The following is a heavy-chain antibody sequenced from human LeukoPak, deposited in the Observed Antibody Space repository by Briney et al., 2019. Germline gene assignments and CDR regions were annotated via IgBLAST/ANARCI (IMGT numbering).Heavy chain of an antibody. CDR1: GFTFSTYW. CDR2: IKTSGTET. CDR3: GRFGDEAGIDY. V-gene: IGHV3-7*01. D-gene: IGHD3-10*01. J-gene: IGHJ4*02. Sequence: GGSLRISCAASGFTFSTYWMTWVRQAPGKGLEWVANIKTSGTETYYGDPVKGRFTVSRDNAKNLLYLQMSSLRAEDTAVYSCGRFGDEAGIDYWGQGTLVTVSS.